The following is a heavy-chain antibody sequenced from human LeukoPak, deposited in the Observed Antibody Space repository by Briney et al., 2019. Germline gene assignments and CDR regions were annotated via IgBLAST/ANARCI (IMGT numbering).Heavy chain of an antibody. V-gene: IGHV3-7*01. CDR1: GFTFSSYW. D-gene: IGHD3-16*01. CDR3: ARELRTLDY. CDR2: IKHNGDEL. J-gene: IGHJ4*02. Sequence: GGSLRLSCAASGFTFSSYWMTWVRQAPGKGLEWVANIKHNGDELNYVDSVEDRFTISRDNAKNSLYLHMTDLRAEDTAVYYCARELRTLDYWGQGTLVTVSS.